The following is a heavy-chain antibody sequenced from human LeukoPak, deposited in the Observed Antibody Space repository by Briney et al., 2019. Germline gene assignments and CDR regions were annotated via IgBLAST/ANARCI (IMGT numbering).Heavy chain of an antibody. CDR1: GFTFSDYY. Sequence: GGSLRLSCAASGFTFSDYYMSWIRQTPGKGLEWVSYISSSSSYTNYADSVKGRFTISRDNAKNSLYLQMNSLRAEDTAVYYCAREDSNAFDIWGQGTMVTVSS. CDR2: ISSSSSYT. CDR3: AREDSNAFDI. J-gene: IGHJ3*02. D-gene: IGHD6-13*01. V-gene: IGHV3-11*06.